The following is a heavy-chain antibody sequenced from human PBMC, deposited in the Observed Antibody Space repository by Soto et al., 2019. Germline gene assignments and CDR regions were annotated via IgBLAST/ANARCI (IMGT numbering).Heavy chain of an antibody. CDR3: AAPEAPYSRHAFDI. CDR2: IVVGSGNT. Sequence: GASVKVSCKAAGFTFTSSAVQWVRQARGQRLEWIGWIVVGSGNTNYAQKFQERVTITRDVSTSTAYMELSSLRSEDTAVYYCAAPEAPYSRHAFDIWGQGTMVTVSS. CDR1: GFTFTSSA. V-gene: IGHV1-58*01. J-gene: IGHJ3*02. D-gene: IGHD6-13*01.